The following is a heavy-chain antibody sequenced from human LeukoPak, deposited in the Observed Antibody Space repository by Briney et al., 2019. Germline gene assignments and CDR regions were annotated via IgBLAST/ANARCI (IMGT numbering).Heavy chain of an antibody. CDR3: ARRRKGELLIDY. V-gene: IGHV1-46*01. J-gene: IGHJ4*02. CDR2: IKPSGGST. D-gene: IGHD3-10*01. CDR1: GYTFTSYY. Sequence: ASVKVSCKASGYTFTSYYMHWVRQAPGQGLEWMGIIKPSGGSTSYAQKFQGRVTMTRDTSTSTVYMELRSLRSEDTAVYYCARRRKGELLIDYWGQGTLVTVSS.